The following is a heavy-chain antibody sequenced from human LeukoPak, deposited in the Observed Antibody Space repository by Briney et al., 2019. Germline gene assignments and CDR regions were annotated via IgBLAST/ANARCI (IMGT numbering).Heavy chain of an antibody. J-gene: IGHJ4*02. CDR3: ARDPRVWYYDSSGYDY. Sequence: GASLRLSCAASGFTFSTYEMNWVRQAPGKGLEWVSSIGTDGYSYSAVSVKGRFTISRDNAKSTLYLQMNSLRAEDTAVYYCARDPRVWYYDSSGYDYWGQGTLVTVSS. V-gene: IGHV3-21*06. D-gene: IGHD3-22*01. CDR1: GFTFSTYE. CDR2: IGTDGYS.